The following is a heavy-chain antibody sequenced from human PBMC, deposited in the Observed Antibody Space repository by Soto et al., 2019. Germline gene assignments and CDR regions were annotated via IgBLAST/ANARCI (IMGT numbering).Heavy chain of an antibody. J-gene: IGHJ4*02. V-gene: IGHV3-33*01. D-gene: IGHD7-27*01. CDR2: IWYDGSNR. CDR1: GFIFSSFG. CDR3: VRDLLGSGGHFDY. Sequence: GGSLRLSCAASGFIFSSFGMHWVRQAPGKGLEWVAHIWYDGSNRYYADSVKGRFTISRDNSRNTLYLQMNSLRAEDTAVYHCVRDLLGSGGHFDYWGQGTLVTVSS.